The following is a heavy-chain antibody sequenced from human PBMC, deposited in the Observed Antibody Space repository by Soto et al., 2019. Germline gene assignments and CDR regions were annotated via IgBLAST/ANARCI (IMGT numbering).Heavy chain of an antibody. Sequence: GASVKVSCKASGDTFSSYAISWVRQAPGQGLEWMGGIIPIFGTANYAQKFQGRVTITADESTSTAYMGLSSLRSEDTAVYYCARAMTTVTINWFDPWGQGTLVTVSS. V-gene: IGHV1-69*13. CDR1: GDTFSSYA. CDR3: ARAMTTVTINWFDP. J-gene: IGHJ5*02. CDR2: IIPIFGTA. D-gene: IGHD4-17*01.